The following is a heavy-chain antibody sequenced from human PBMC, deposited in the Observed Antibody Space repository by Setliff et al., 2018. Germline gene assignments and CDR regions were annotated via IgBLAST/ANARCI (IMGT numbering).Heavy chain of an antibody. V-gene: IGHV1-46*01. D-gene: IGHD3-3*01. CDR1: GHTFTSYF. J-gene: IGHJ5*02. CDR2: INPSGGYT. CDR3: ATGGRFLEWLGPVTWWFDP. Sequence: ASVKVSCKASGHTFTSYFMQWVRQAPGQGLEWMGMINPSGGYTIYAQKFQGRVTMTRNTSISTAYMDLSSLRFEDTAVYYCATGGRFLEWLGPVTWWFDPWGQGTLVTVSS.